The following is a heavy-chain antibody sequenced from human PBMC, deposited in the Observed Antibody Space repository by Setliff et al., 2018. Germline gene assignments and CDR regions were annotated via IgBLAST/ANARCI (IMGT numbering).Heavy chain of an antibody. V-gene: IGHV3-33*08. CDR1: GFTFSTYR. J-gene: IGHJ4*02. D-gene: IGHD2-15*01. CDR2: IWDDGGNK. Sequence: GGSLRLSCAASGFTFSTYRMHWVRQAPGKGLEWVAVIWDDGGNKYHADSVKGRFTISRDNSKNTLYLQMSSLRPEDTAVYYCARTCSSSGCYAGLESWGQGTPVTVSS. CDR3: ARTCSSSGCYAGLES.